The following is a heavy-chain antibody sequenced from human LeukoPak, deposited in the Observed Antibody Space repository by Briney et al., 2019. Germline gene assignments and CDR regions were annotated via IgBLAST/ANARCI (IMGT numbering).Heavy chain of an antibody. Sequence: GGSLRLSCAASGFTFSSYAMHWVRQAPGKGLEWVAVVSYDGVNKYYADSVKGRFTISRDNSKNTLDLQMNSLRAEDTAVYYCARRIPAAATDAFDVWGQGTMVTVSS. J-gene: IGHJ3*01. CDR2: VSYDGVNK. CDR3: ARRIPAAATDAFDV. D-gene: IGHD6-13*01. CDR1: GFTFSSYA. V-gene: IGHV3-30*04.